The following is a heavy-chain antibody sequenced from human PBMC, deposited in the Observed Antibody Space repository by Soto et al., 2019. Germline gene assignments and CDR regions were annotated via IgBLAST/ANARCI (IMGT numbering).Heavy chain of an antibody. V-gene: IGHV3-23*01. CDR1: GFTFNNYA. D-gene: IGHD3-10*01. Sequence: QLLESGGGLVQPGGSLRLSCAVSGFTFNNYAMSWVRQAPGKGLEWVSAISNVDHSTYYADSVKGRFTISRDNSKNTLFLLMNSLTVEDSAIYYCAKFQGSTFYTLDYWGQGTLVTVAT. CDR2: ISNVDHST. CDR3: AKFQGSTFYTLDY. J-gene: IGHJ4*02.